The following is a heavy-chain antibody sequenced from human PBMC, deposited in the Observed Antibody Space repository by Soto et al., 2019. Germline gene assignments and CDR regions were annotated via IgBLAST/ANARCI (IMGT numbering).Heavy chain of an antibody. Sequence: QVQLQESGPGLVKPSETLSLTCTVSGGSISSYYWSWIRQPPGKGLEWIGYIYYSGSTNYHPSLKIRVTISVDTSKCQFFLKLSSLTAADTAVYYCARAPGYCSGGGCYSGSRWFDPWGQGTLVTVSS. CDR1: GGSISSYY. CDR2: IYYSGST. J-gene: IGHJ5*02. V-gene: IGHV4-59*01. CDR3: ARAPGYCSGGGCYSGSRWFDP. D-gene: IGHD2-15*01.